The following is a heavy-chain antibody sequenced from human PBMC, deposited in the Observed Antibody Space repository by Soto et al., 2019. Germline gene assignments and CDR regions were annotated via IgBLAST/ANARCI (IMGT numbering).Heavy chain of an antibody. CDR2: IYYSGST. CDR3: AREGRPAAFPYYYYGMHV. Sequence: PSETLSLTCTVSGGSISSGDYYWSWIRQPPGKGLEWIGYIYYSGSTYYNPSLESRVTISVDTSKNQFSLKLSSVTAADTAVYYCAREGRPAAFPYYYYGMHVWGQATTVTVS. CDR1: GGSISSGDYY. D-gene: IGHD2-2*01. V-gene: IGHV4-30-4*01. J-gene: IGHJ6*02.